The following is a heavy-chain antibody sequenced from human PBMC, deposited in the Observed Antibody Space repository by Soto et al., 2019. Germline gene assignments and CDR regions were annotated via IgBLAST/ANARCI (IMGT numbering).Heavy chain of an antibody. CDR2: IDPSDSYT. D-gene: IGHD1-1*01. J-gene: IGHJ6*02. CDR3: ARNDGDYYYYGMDV. V-gene: IGHV5-10-1*01. CDR1: GYSFTSYW. Sequence: GESLKISFKGSGYSFTSYWISWVRQMPGKGLEWMGRIDPSDSYTNYSPSFQGHVTISADKSISTAYLQWSSLKASDTAMYYCARNDGDYYYYGMDVWGQGTTVTVSS.